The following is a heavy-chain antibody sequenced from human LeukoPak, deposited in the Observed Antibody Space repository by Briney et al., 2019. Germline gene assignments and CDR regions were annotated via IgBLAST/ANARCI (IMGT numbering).Heavy chain of an antibody. J-gene: IGHJ4*02. CDR3: AKTRPLDSSSWSHGDY. Sequence: GGSLRLSCAASGFTFSSYAMSWVRQAPGKGLEWVSAISGSGDSTYYGDSVKGRFTISRDNSKNALYLQMNSLRAEDTAVYYCAKTRPLDSSSWSHGDYWGQGTLVTVSS. CDR1: GFTFSSYA. CDR2: ISGSGDST. V-gene: IGHV3-23*01. D-gene: IGHD6-13*01.